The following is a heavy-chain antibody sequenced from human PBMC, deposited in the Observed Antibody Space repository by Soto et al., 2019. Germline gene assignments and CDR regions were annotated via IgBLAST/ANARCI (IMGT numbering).Heavy chain of an antibody. D-gene: IGHD3-3*01. J-gene: IGHJ4*02. CDR1: GFTFSNAW. CDR2: IKSKTDGGTT. Sequence: GGSLRLSCAASGFTFSNAWMNWVRQAPGKGLEWVGRIKSKTDGGTTDYAAPVKGRFTISRDDSKNTLYLQMNSLKTEDTAVYYCTTDRPNHYDFWSGYYSFDYWGQGTLVTVSS. V-gene: IGHV3-15*07. CDR3: TTDRPNHYDFWSGYYSFDY.